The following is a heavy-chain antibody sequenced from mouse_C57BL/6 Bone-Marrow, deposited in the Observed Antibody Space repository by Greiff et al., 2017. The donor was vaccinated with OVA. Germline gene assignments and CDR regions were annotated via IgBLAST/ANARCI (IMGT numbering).Heavy chain of an antibody. CDR3: ARDGGWLLYFDY. Sequence: EVQLVESGGGLVQPGGSLSLSCAASGFTFTDYYMSWVRQPPEKALAWLGFIRNKANGYTTEYSASVKGRFTISRDNSQSILYLQMTARRAEDRATYYCARDGGWLLYFDYWGQGTTLTVSS. CDR1: GFTFTDYY. D-gene: IGHD2-3*01. J-gene: IGHJ2*01. CDR2: IRNKANGYTT. V-gene: IGHV7-3*01.